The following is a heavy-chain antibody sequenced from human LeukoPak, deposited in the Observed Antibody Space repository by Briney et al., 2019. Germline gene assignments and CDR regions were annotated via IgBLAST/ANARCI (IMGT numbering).Heavy chain of an antibody. J-gene: IGHJ6*03. CDR3: ARVHLVDYYYYSYMDV. CDR2: IIGSGGST. V-gene: IGHV3-23*01. CDR1: GFTFSSYG. Sequence: PGGSLRLSCAASGFTFSSYGMSWVRQAPGKGLEGVSAIIGSGGSTYYADSVKGRFPISRDNSKNSLYLQMNSLRAEDTALYYCARVHLVDYYYYSYMDVWGKGTTVTVSS. D-gene: IGHD6-6*01.